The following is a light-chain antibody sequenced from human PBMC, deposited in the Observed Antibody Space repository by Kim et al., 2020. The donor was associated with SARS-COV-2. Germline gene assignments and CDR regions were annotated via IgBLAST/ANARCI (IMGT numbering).Light chain of an antibody. CDR3: QAWDSSTAV. Sequence: VSPGQTASINCSGDKLGDKYACWYQQKPGQSPVLVIYEDNKRPSGIPERFSGSNSGNTATLTISGTQAMDEADYYCQAWDSSTAVFGTGTKVTVL. J-gene: IGLJ1*01. CDR1: KLGDKY. V-gene: IGLV3-1*01. CDR2: EDN.